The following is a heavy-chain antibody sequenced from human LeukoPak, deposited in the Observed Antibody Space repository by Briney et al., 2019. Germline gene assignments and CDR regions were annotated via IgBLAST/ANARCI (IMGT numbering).Heavy chain of an antibody. CDR2: ISGSGGST. V-gene: IGHV3-23*01. Sequence: GGSLRLSCAASGFTFSSYAMSWVRQAPGKGLEWVSAISGSGGSTCYADSVKGRFTISRDNSKNTLYLQMNSLRAEDTAVYYCAKSSDYYDSSGSIDYWGQGTPVTVSS. CDR3: AKSSDYYDSSGSIDY. CDR1: GFTFSSYA. J-gene: IGHJ4*02. D-gene: IGHD3-22*01.